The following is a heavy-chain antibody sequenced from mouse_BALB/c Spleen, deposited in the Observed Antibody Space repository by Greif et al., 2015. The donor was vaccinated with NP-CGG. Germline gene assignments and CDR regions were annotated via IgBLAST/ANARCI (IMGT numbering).Heavy chain of an antibody. CDR1: GYTFTSYY. J-gene: IGHJ4*01. V-gene: IGHV1S81*02. CDR3: TRDYGSRGAMDY. D-gene: IGHD1-1*01. Sequence: QVQLQQSGAELVKPGASVKLSCKASGYTFTSYYMYWVKQRPGQGLEWIGEINPSNGGTNFNEKFKSKATLTVDKSSSTAYMQLSSLTSEDSAVYYCTRDYGSRGAMDYWGQGTSVTVSS. CDR2: INPSNGGT.